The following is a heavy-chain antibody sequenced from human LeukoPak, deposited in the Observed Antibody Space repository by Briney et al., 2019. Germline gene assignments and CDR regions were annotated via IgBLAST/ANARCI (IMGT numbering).Heavy chain of an antibody. V-gene: IGHV1-3*01. CDR2: INAGNGNT. Sequence: ASVNVSCTASGYTFTSYAMHWVRQAPGQRLEWMGWINAGNGNTKYSQKFQGRVTITRDTSASTAYMELSSLRSEDTAVYYCARVQGQGGYYDDWFDPWGQGTLVTVSS. CDR3: ARVQGQGGYYDDWFDP. J-gene: IGHJ5*02. CDR1: GYTFTSYA. D-gene: IGHD3-22*01.